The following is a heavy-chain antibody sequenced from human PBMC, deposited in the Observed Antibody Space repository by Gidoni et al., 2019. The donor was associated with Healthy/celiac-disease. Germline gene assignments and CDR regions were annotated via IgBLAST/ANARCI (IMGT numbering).Heavy chain of an antibody. CDR1: GGSISSSSYY. CDR3: ARHNRYFFDY. J-gene: IGHJ4*02. Sequence: QLQLQESGPGLVTPSETLSLTCTVSGGSISSSSYYWGWIRQPPGKGLEWIGSIYYSGSTYYNPSLKSRVTISVDTFKNQFSLKLSSVTAADTAVYYCARHNRYFFDYWGQGTLVTVSS. V-gene: IGHV4-39*01. CDR2: IYYSGST.